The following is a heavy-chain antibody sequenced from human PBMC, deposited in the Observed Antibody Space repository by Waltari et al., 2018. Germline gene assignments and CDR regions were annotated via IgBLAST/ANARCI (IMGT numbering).Heavy chain of an antibody. V-gene: IGHV1-69-2*01. CDR2: LEPEDGQA. D-gene: IGHD3-10*01. CDR3: AAALGGGISASRPFHF. J-gene: IGHJ3*01. Sequence: EVQLLQSGAEVKKPGTPVKISCKVSGDTFTDNYIHWIQQAPGKGLQWMGLLEPEDGQARYAEKFQGRVTMTADTSIHTAYMELTSLTSEDTAFYYCAAALGGGISASRPFHFWGQGTMITVSS. CDR1: GDTFTDNY.